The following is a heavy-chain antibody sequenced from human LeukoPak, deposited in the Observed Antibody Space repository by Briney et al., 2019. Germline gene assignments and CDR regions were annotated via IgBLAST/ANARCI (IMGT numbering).Heavy chain of an antibody. J-gene: IGHJ4*02. Sequence: SETLSLTCTVSTDSISSYYWSWIRQPPGQGLEWIGEISLAGQTNYNPSLNGRVTMSLDRSSNQLSLNLTSVTAADTATYYCSRESGAFCPFSYWGQGTLVIVSS. D-gene: IGHD1-26*01. CDR1: TDSISSYY. V-gene: IGHV4-59*12. CDR2: ISLAGQT. CDR3: SRESGAFCPFSY.